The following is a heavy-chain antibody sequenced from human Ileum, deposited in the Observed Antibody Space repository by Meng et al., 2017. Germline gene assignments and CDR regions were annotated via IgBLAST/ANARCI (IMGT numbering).Heavy chain of an antibody. J-gene: IGHJ4*02. Sequence: QVPVQGSGPGLFKPSQTLSLTGSVSGASVSSGEYYWGWFCQHPEKGLGCIGFIYSSGVTDYRSALSGRFTISLDTSKNQFSLSLNSITAADTAIYYCARGNGVYEPPSYWGQGTLVTVSS. CDR2: IYSSGVT. V-gene: IGHV4-31*03. CDR3: ARGNGVYEPPSY. D-gene: IGHD5/OR15-5a*01. CDR1: GASVSSGEYY.